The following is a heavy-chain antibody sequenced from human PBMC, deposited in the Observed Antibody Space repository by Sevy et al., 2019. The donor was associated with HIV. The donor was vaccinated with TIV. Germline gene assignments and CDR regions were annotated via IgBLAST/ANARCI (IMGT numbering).Heavy chain of an antibody. V-gene: IGHV3-23*01. CDR1: GFTFSISA. CDR3: ATGGRSYGDSYFDH. CDR2: ISGSGNSA. Sequence: GGSLRLSCAASGFTFSISAMTWVRQAPGKGLEWVSVISGSGNSAYYADSVKGRFTISRDNSKNTLSLQMNSLRAEDTAVYYCATGGRSYGDSYFDHWGQGTLVTVSS. D-gene: IGHD5-18*01. J-gene: IGHJ4*02.